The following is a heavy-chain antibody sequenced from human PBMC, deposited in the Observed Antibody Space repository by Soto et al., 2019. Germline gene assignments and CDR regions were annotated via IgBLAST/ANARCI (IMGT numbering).Heavy chain of an antibody. D-gene: IGHD2-15*01. CDR2: ISAYNGNT. J-gene: IGHJ4*02. Sequence: ASVKVSCKASGYTFTINGISWVRQAPGQGLEWMGWISAYNGNTNYAQKLQGRVTMTTDTSTSTAYMELRSLRSDDTAVYYCATLGYCSGGSCYFGYWGQGTLVTVSS. V-gene: IGHV1-18*01. CDR3: ATLGYCSGGSCYFGY. CDR1: GYTFTING.